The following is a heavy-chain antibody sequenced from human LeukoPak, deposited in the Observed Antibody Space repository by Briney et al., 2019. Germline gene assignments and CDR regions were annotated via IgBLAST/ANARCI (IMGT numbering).Heavy chain of an antibody. V-gene: IGHV3-21*01. CDR3: ARRFYYDSSGYFYEPYNFDS. CDR2: ISSSSYHI. D-gene: IGHD3-22*01. CDR1: GFSFSTYS. J-gene: IGHJ4*02. Sequence: GGSLRLSCAASGFSFSTYSMNWVRQAPGKGLEWVSSISSSSYHIYYADSVKGRFTISRDNAKNSLYLQMDSLRAEDTAVYYCARRFYYDSSGYFYEPYNFDSWGQETLVTVSS.